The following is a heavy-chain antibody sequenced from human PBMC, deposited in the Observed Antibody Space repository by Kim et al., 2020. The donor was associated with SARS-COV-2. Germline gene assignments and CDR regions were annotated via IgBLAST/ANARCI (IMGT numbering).Heavy chain of an antibody. J-gene: IGHJ4*02. D-gene: IGHD3-9*01. CDR1: GGSFSGYY. V-gene: IGHV4-34*01. CDR3: ARMGRGWLLNDY. CDR2: INHSGST. Sequence: SETLSLTCAVYGGSFSGYYWSWIRQPPGKGLEWIGEINHSGSTNYNPSLKSRVTISVDTSKNQFSLKLSSVTAADTAVYYCARMGRGWLLNDYWGQGTLVTVST.